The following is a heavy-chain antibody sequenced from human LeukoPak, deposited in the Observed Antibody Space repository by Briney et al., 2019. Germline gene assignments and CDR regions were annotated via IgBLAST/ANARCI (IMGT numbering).Heavy chain of an antibody. CDR3: AREGGFYRPLDY. Sequence: SETLSLTCGVSGGSVSNTNWWSWVRQPPGQGLEWIGEISLTGLTHYNPSLESRVTVSLDKSKNQLSLNLTSVTAADTAVYYCAREGGFYRPLDYSGQGTLVTVSS. CDR1: GGSVSNTNW. CDR2: ISLTGLT. D-gene: IGHD3-3*01. J-gene: IGHJ4*02. V-gene: IGHV4-4*02.